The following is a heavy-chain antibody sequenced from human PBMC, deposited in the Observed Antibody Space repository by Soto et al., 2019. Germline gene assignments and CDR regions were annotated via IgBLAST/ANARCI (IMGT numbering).Heavy chain of an antibody. Sequence: QVQLVESGGGMVQPGRSLRLSCAASGFTFSSYAMHWVRQAPGKGLEWVAVISYDGSNKYYADSVKGRFTISRDNSKNTLYLQMNSLRAEDTAVYYCARDQGTWIQLWKNAFDIWGQGTMVTVSS. CDR1: GFTFSSYA. CDR3: ARDQGTWIQLWKNAFDI. D-gene: IGHD5-18*01. V-gene: IGHV3-30-3*01. CDR2: ISYDGSNK. J-gene: IGHJ3*02.